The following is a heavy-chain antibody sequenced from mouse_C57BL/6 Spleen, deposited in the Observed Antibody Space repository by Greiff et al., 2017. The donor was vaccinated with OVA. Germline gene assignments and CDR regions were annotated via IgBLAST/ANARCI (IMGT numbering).Heavy chain of an antibody. CDR2: IDPSDSYT. CDR3: ARGYDYEGFDY. V-gene: IGHV1-69*01. J-gene: IGHJ2*01. D-gene: IGHD2-4*01. CDR1: GYTFTSYW. Sequence: QVQLKQPGAELVMPGASVKLSCKASGYTFTSYWMHWVKQRPGQGLEWIGEIDPSDSYTNYNQKFKGKSTLTVDKSSSTAYMQLSSLTSEDSAVYYCARGYDYEGFDYWGQGTTLTVSS.